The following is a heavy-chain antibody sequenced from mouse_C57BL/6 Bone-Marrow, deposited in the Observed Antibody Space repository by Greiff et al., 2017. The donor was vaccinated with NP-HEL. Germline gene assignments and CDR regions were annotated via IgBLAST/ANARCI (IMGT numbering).Heavy chain of an antibody. CDR3: TTLLLRY. V-gene: IGHV14-4*01. CDR1: GFNIKDDY. J-gene: IGHJ2*01. CDR2: IDPENGDT. D-gene: IGHD1-1*01. Sequence: EVQLQQSGAELVRPGASVKLSCTASGFNIKDDYMHWVKQRPEQGLEWIGGIDPENGDTEYASKFQGKATITADTSSNTAYLQLSSLTSEDTAVYYCTTLLLRYWGQGTTLTVSS.